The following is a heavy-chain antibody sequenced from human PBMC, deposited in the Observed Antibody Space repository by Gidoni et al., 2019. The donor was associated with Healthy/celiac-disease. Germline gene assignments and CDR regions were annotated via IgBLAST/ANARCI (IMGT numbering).Heavy chain of an antibody. D-gene: IGHD2-15*01. Sequence: VQLVESGGGVVQPGRSLSLSCAAYRFTFSSYGMHWVRQAPGKGLEWVAVISYDGSNKYYADSVKGRFTISRDNSKNTLYLQMNSLRAEDTAVYYCAKSRVAGARGGIDYWGQGTLVTVSS. CDR3: AKSRVAGARGGIDY. CDR1: RFTFSSYG. J-gene: IGHJ4*02. V-gene: IGHV3-30*18. CDR2: ISYDGSNK.